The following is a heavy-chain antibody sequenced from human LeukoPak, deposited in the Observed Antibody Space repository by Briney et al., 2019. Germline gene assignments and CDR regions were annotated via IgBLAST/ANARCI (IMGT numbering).Heavy chain of an antibody. CDR3: ARGGLTIAEATTSWYLDY. D-gene: IGHD1-26*01. J-gene: IGHJ4*02. CDR2: IKEDGSEK. V-gene: IGHV3-7*02. Sequence: PGGSLRLSCAASGFTFSSYWMSWVRQAPGKGLEWVANIKEDGSEKYYVDSVKGRFTISRDNSRNTLYLQMNSLRGEDTAVYYCARGGLTIAEATTSWYLDYWGQGTLVTVSS. CDR1: GFTFSSYW.